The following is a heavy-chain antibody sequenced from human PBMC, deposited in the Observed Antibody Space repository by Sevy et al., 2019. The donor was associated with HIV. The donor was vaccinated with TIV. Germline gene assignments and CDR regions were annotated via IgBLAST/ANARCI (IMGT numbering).Heavy chain of an antibody. CDR2: IYYSGST. CDR1: GGSISSYY. CDR3: ARVTTFGGVIVSIDY. V-gene: IGHV4-59*01. Sequence: SETLSLTCTVSGGSISSYYWSWIRQPPGKGLEWIGYIYYSGSTNYNPSLKSRVTISVDTSKNQFSLKLSSVTAADTAVYYCARVTTFGGVIVSIDYWGQGTLVTVSS. D-gene: IGHD3-16*02. J-gene: IGHJ4*02.